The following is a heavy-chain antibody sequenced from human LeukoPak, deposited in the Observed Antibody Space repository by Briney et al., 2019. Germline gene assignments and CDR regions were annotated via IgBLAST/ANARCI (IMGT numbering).Heavy chain of an antibody. J-gene: IGHJ4*02. CDR3: ARDSPVSYPYSSGWYDY. V-gene: IGHV1-69*04. D-gene: IGHD6-19*01. CDR1: GGTFSSCA. Sequence: ASVKVSCKASGGTFSSCAISWVRQAPGQGLEWMGRFIPILGIANYAQKFQGRVTITADKSTSTAYMELSSLRSEDTAVYYCARDSPVSYPYSSGWYDYWGQGTLVTVSS. CDR2: FIPILGIA.